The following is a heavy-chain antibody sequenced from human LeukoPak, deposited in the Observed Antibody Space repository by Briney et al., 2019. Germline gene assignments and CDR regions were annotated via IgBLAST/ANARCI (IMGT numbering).Heavy chain of an antibody. CDR1: GGSFSGYY. J-gene: IGHJ1*01. Sequence: SETLSLTCAVYGGSFSGYYWSWIRQPPGKGLEWIGEINHSGGTNYNPSLKSRVTISVDTSKNQFSLKLSSVTAADTAVYYCARGDRSGYYYEYFQHWGQGTLVTVSS. D-gene: IGHD3-22*01. V-gene: IGHV4-34*01. CDR2: INHSGGT. CDR3: ARGDRSGYYYEYFQH.